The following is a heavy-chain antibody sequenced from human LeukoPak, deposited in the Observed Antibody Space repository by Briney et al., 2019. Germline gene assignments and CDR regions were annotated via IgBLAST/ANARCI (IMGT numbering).Heavy chain of an antibody. D-gene: IGHD3-10*02. CDR1: GFTFSSYE. V-gene: IGHV3-48*03. CDR3: ARGPYPGSMFLDH. J-gene: IGHJ4*02. Sequence: QSGGSLRLSCAASGFTFSSYEMNWVRQAPGTGLEWVSYISIVDTTIYYADSVKGRFTISRDNAERSLYLQMNGLRAEDSAVYYCARGPYPGSMFLDHWGQGTLVTVSS. CDR2: ISIVDTTI.